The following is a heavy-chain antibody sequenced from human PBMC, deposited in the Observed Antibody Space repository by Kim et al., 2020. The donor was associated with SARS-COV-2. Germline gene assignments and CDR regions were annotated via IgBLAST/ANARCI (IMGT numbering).Heavy chain of an antibody. CDR2: KK. J-gene: IGHJ4*02. D-gene: IGHD3-16*01. V-gene: IGHV3-33*06. CDR3: AKDKGGSLDY. Sequence: KKSDADSVKGRVTISRDNSKNTLYLKMNSRRAEDTAVYYCAKDKGGSLDYWGQGTLVTVSS.